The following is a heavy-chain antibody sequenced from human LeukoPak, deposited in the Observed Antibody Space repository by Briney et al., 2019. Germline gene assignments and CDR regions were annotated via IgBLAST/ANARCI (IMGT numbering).Heavy chain of an antibody. CDR1: GGSFSNYY. V-gene: IGHV4-59*08. J-gene: IGHJ3*02. CDR2: IYSTGSI. D-gene: IGHD1-1*01. Sequence: PSETLSHTCTLSGGSFSNYYWTWIRQPPGKGLEWLGYIYSTGSISYNPSLESRVTISIDTSKNTFSLKLTSVTAADTAVYFCARWNLDLAYDIWGQGTMVTVSS. CDR3: ARWNLDLAYDI.